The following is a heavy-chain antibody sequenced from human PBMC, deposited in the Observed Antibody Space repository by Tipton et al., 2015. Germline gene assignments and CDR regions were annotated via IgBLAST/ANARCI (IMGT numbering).Heavy chain of an antibody. CDR2: MYYGGTT. CDR3: TRYVYGVILSGVY. Sequence: TLSLTCDVSGVSISSRNWWSWVRQPPGKGLEWIGEMYYGGTTNYNPSLKSRVTMSLDKAKNQFSLRLISVTAADTAIYYCTRYVYGVILSGVYWGQGTLVTVSS. CDR1: GVSISSRNW. V-gene: IGHV4-4*02. J-gene: IGHJ4*02. D-gene: IGHD3-3*01.